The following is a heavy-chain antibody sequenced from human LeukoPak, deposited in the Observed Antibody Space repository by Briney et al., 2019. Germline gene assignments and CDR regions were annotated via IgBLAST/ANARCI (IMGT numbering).Heavy chain of an antibody. D-gene: IGHD4-17*01. CDR1: RFTFSSYS. CDR2: ISSSSSYI. V-gene: IGHV3-21*01. Sequence: GGSLRLSSAASRFTFSSYSMNCVRQAPGEGLEWVSSISSSSSYIYYADSVKGRFTISRDNAKNSLYLQMNSLRAEDTAVYYCARSTVTTPLDDYWGQGTLVTVSS. J-gene: IGHJ4*02. CDR3: ARSTVTTPLDDY.